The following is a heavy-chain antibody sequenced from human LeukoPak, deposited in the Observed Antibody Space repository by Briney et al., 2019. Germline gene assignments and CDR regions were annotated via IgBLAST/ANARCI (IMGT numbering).Heavy chain of an antibody. V-gene: IGHV1-46*01. D-gene: IGHD1-26*01. Sequence: ASVKVSCKASGYTFTSYYMHWVRQAPGQGLEWMGIINSSGGSTSYAQKFQGRVTMTRDMSTSTVYMELSSLRSEDTAVYYCARSASGSNFDYWGQGTLVTVSS. CDR2: INSSGGST. CDR1: GYTFTSYY. J-gene: IGHJ4*02. CDR3: ARSASGSNFDY.